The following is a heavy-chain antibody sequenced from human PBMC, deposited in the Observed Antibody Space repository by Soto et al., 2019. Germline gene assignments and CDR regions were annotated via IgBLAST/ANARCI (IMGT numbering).Heavy chain of an antibody. V-gene: IGHV3-15*01. J-gene: IGHJ4*02. CDR1: GFTFSNAW. D-gene: IGHD2-2*01. Sequence: GGSLRLSYAASGFTFSNAWMSWVRQAPGKGLEWVGRIKSKTDGGTTDYAAPVKGRFTISRDDSKNTLYLQMNSLKTEDTAVYYCTTDAPLFDTKGYWGQGTLVTVSS. CDR3: TTDAPLFDTKGY. CDR2: IKSKTDGGTT.